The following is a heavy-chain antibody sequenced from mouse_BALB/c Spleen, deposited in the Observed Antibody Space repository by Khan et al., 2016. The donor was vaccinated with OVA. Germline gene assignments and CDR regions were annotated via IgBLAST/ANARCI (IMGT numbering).Heavy chain of an antibody. Sequence: EVELVESGGGLVQPGGSRRLSCATSGFTFTDYYMNWVRQPPGKALEWLGFIRNKANNYTTEYSASVKGRFTISRDNSQSTFYLQMNTLSTEDSATYYSARADFYVGYFFSMDYWGQGTSVTVSS. V-gene: IGHV7-3*02. J-gene: IGHJ4*01. CDR2: IRNKANNYTT. D-gene: IGHD2-3*01. CDR1: GFTFTDYY. CDR3: ARADFYVGYFFSMDY.